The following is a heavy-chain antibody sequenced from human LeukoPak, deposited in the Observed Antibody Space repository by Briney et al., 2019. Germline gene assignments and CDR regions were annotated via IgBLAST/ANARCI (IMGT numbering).Heavy chain of an antibody. D-gene: IGHD2-2*01. Sequence: GASVKVSCKASGYTFTSYGISWVRQAPGQGLEWMGWISAYNGNTNYAQKLQGRVTMTTDTSTSTAYMELRSLRSDDTAVYYCARVVVVVPAAMTQAYYYYYYMDVWGKGTTVTVSS. V-gene: IGHV1-18*01. J-gene: IGHJ6*03. CDR1: GYTFTSYG. CDR2: ISAYNGNT. CDR3: ARVVVVVPAAMTQAYYYYYYMDV.